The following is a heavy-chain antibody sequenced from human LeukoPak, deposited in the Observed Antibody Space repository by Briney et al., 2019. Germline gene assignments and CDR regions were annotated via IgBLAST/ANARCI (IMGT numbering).Heavy chain of an antibody. J-gene: IGHJ4*02. CDR1: GGSIGSYY. CDR3: ARKPNSEYYFDY. Sequence: SETLSLTCTVSGGSIGSYYWSWIRQPPGEGLEWIGYVFYSGSTNNNPSLRSRVSISIDTSRNQFSLKLSSVTAADTAVYYCARKPNSEYYFDYWGQGTLVTVFS. D-gene: IGHD3-16*01. CDR2: VFYSGST. V-gene: IGHV4-59*01.